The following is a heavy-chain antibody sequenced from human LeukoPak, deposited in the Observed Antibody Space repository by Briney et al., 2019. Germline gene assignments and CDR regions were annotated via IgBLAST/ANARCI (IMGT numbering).Heavy chain of an antibody. Sequence: PGGSLRLSCAASGFTVSSNYMSWVRQAPGKVLEWVSVIYSVGGTYYADSVKGRITISRDNSKNTLYLQMNSLRAEDTAVYYCARDRDYGGFDYWGQGTLVTVSS. D-gene: IGHD4-23*01. CDR1: GFTVSSNY. V-gene: IGHV3-53*01. J-gene: IGHJ4*02. CDR3: ARDRDYGGFDY. CDR2: IYSVGGT.